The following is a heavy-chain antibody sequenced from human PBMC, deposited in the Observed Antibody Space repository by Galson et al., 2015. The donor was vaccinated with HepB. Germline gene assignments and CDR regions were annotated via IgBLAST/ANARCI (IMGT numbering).Heavy chain of an antibody. CDR2: IYPGDSDT. CDR1: GYSFTSYW. V-gene: IGHV5-51*01. Sequence: QSGAEVKKPGESLKISCKGSGYSFTSYWIGWVRQMPGKGLEWMGIIYPGDSDTRYSPSFQGQVTISADKSISTAYLQWSSLKASDTAMYYCARRNYDILTGYYAGDAFDIWGQGTMVTVSS. D-gene: IGHD3-9*01. CDR3: ARRNYDILTGYYAGDAFDI. J-gene: IGHJ3*02.